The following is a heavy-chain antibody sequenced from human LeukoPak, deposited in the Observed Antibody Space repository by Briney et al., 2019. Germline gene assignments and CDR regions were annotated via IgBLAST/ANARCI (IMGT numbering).Heavy chain of an antibody. D-gene: IGHD1-26*01. CDR2: ISWNSGSI. J-gene: IGHJ5*02. Sequence: GGSLRLSCAASGFTFDDYAMHWVRQAPGKGLEWVSGISWNSGSIGYADSVKGRFTISRDNAKNSLYLQMNSLRAEDMALYYCAKVGYSGSYYGWFDPWGQGTLVTVSS. CDR3: AKVGYSGSYYGWFDP. CDR1: GFTFDDYA. V-gene: IGHV3-9*03.